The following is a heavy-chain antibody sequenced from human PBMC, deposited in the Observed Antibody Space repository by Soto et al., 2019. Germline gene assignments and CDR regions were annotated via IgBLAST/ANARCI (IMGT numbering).Heavy chain of an antibody. V-gene: IGHV1-69*13. CDR2: IIPIFGTA. CDR3: AREIPGYSSGWSRSWFDP. J-gene: IGHJ5*02. Sequence: ASVKVSCKASGGTFSSYAISWVRQAPGQGLEWMGGIIPIFGTANYAQKFQGRVTITADESTSTAYMELSSLRSEDTAVYYCAREIPGYSSGWSRSWFDPWGQGTLVTVSS. D-gene: IGHD6-19*01. CDR1: GGTFSSYA.